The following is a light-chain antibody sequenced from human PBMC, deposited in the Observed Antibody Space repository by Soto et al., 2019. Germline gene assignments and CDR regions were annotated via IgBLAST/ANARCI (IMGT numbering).Light chain of an antibody. CDR3: QSYDTGLTGHVL. J-gene: IGLJ2*01. CDR1: SSNIGAGYD. CDR2: VNS. Sequence: QSVLTQPPSVSGAPGQRVTISCTGSSSNIGAGYDVHWYQQLPGTAPRLLIYVNSNRPSGVSDRFSGSKSGSSAALAITGLQAEDDADYYCQSYDTGLTGHVLFGGGTKVTVL. V-gene: IGLV1-40*01.